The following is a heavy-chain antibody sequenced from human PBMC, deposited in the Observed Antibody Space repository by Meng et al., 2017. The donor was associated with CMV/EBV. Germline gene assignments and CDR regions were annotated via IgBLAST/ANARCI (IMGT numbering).Heavy chain of an antibody. CDR3: AKDLISTYYYDSSGSY. Sequence: GESLKISCAASGFTFSSYAMSWVRQAPGKGLEWVSAISGSGGSTYYADSVKGRFTISRDNSKNTLYLQMNGLRAEDTAVYYCAKDLISTYYYDSSGSYWGQGTLVTVSS. D-gene: IGHD3-22*01. CDR1: GFTFSSYA. V-gene: IGHV3-23*01. CDR2: ISGSGGST. J-gene: IGHJ4*02.